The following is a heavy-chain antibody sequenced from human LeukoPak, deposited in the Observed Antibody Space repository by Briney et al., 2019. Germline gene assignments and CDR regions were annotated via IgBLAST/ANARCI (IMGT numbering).Heavy chain of an antibody. CDR3: ARTGGLVGAAAGYFDY. J-gene: IGHJ4*02. Sequence: GGSLRLSCAASGFTFSSYAMSWVRQAPGKGLEWVSSISSSSSYIYYADSVKGRFTISRDNAKNSLYLQMNSLRAEDTAVYYCARTGGLVGAAAGYFDYWGQGTLVTVSS. D-gene: IGHD1-26*01. CDR1: GFTFSSYA. CDR2: ISSSSSYI. V-gene: IGHV3-21*01.